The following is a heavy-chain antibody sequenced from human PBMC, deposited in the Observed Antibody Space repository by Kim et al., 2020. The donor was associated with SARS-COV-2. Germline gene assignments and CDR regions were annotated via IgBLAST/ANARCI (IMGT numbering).Heavy chain of an antibody. CDR1: GGSISSSSYY. CDR2: IYYSGST. V-gene: IGHV4-39*01. CDR3: ASFGELFAYYYYGMDV. J-gene: IGHJ6*02. Sequence: SETLSLTCTVSGGSISSSSYYWGWIRQPPGKGLEWIGSIYYSGSTYYNPSLKSRVTISVDTSKNQFSLKLSSVTAADTAVYYCASFGELFAYYYYGMDVWGQGTTVTVSS. D-gene: IGHD3-10*01.